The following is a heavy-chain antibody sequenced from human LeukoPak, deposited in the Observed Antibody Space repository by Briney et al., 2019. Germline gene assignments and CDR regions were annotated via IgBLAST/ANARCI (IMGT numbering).Heavy chain of an antibody. V-gene: IGHV1-2*06. Sequence: ASVKVSCKASVYTFTGYYMHWVPQAPGQGLEWMGRINPNSGGTNYAQKFQGRVTMTRDTSISTAYMELSRLRSDDTAVYYCARDNYGDYERDWFDPWGQGTLVTASS. CDR3: ARDNYGDYERDWFDP. CDR2: INPNSGGT. CDR1: VYTFTGYY. J-gene: IGHJ5*02. D-gene: IGHD4-17*01.